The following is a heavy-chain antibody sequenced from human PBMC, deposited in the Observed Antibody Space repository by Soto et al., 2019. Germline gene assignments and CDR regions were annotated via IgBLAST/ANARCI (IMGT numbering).Heavy chain of an antibody. CDR3: ARRVGDYPERWFDP. V-gene: IGHV1-69*01. Sequence: QVQLVQSGAEVKKPGSSVKVSCKASGGTFSSYAISWVRQAPGQGLEWMGGIIPIFGTANYAQKFQGRVTITADESTSTAYMELSSLRSEDTSVYYCARRVGDYPERWFDPWGQGTLVTVSS. CDR2: IIPIFGTA. D-gene: IGHD4-17*01. J-gene: IGHJ5*02. CDR1: GGTFSSYA.